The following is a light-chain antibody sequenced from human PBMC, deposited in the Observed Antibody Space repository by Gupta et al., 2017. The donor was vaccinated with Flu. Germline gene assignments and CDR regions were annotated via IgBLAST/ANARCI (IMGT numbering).Light chain of an antibody. Sequence: RATLSCRASQSVSSNYAAYHQKPGQAPRLLMFGASIRTTGSPARFSGSGAGTEFTLTIISLQSEDYVVYYCQQYNHWPPPYTFGHGTKVEIK. V-gene: IGKV3-15*01. CDR2: GAS. J-gene: IGKJ2*01. CDR1: QSVSSN. CDR3: QQYNHWPPPYT.